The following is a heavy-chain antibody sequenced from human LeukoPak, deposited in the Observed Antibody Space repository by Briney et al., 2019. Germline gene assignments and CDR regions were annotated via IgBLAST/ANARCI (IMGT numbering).Heavy chain of an antibody. J-gene: IGHJ4*02. CDR1: GGSISSSSYY. V-gene: IGHV4-39*01. Sequence: SETLSLTCTASGGSISSSSYYRGWIRQPPGKGLEWIGSIYYSGSTYYNPSLKSRVTISVDTSKNQFSLKLSSVTAADTAVYYCARHLGPSHSDYWGQGTLVTVSS. CDR2: IYYSGST. D-gene: IGHD2-2*01. CDR3: ARHLGPSHSDY.